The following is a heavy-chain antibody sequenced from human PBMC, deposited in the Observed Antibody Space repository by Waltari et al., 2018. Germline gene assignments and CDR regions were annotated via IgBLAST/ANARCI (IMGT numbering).Heavy chain of an antibody. Sequence: EVQLVESGGGVVQPGGSLRLSCEASGFTFRGYDMNWVRQGPGKGREWISFIGRADTTKYYADSVKGRFTVSRDNAKRSLYLQMTSLRAEDSAIYYCARKYLVASGMDVWGQGTTVTVSS. CDR1: GFTFRGYD. V-gene: IGHV3-48*03. D-gene: IGHD2-21*01. CDR3: ARKYLVASGMDV. CDR2: IGRADTTK. J-gene: IGHJ6*02.